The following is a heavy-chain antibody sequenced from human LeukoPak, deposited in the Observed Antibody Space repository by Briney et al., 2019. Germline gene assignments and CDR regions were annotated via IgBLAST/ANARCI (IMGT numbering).Heavy chain of an antibody. D-gene: IGHD1-26*01. Sequence: PSETLSLTCAVSGGSISSGGYSWSWIRQPPGKGLEWIGYIYHSGSTYYNPSLKSRVTISVDRSKNQFSLKLSSVTAADTAVYYCARLHRARVGAPFEYWGQGTLVTVSS. J-gene: IGHJ4*02. CDR1: GGSISSGGYS. CDR2: IYHSGST. CDR3: ARLHRARVGAPFEY. V-gene: IGHV4-30-2*01.